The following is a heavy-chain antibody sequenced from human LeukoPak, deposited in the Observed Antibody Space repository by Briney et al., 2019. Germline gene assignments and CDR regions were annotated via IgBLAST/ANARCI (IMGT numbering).Heavy chain of an antibody. CDR1: GYTFTGYY. D-gene: IGHD5-18*01. V-gene: IGHV1-46*01. CDR3: AREIGPIQLHLWGSAFDY. J-gene: IGHJ4*02. CDR2: INPSGGSP. Sequence: ASVKVSCKASGYTFTGYYMQWVRQAPGQGLEWMGIINPSGGSPSYAQKFQGRVTMTRDTSTSTVYMELSSLRSEDSAVYYCAREIGPIQLHLWGSAFDYWGQGTLVTVSS.